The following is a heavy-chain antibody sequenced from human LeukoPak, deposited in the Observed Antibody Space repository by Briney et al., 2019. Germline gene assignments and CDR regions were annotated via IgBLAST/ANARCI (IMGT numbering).Heavy chain of an antibody. Sequence: ASVKVSCKASGNTFTSYAMNWVRQAPGQGLEWMGWINTNTGNPTYAQGFTGRFVLSLDTSVSTAYLQISSLKAEDTAVYYCAMGIYDSSGYYYDKFDYWGQGTLDTVSS. J-gene: IGHJ4*02. D-gene: IGHD3-22*01. CDR1: GNTFTSYA. CDR2: INTNTGNP. V-gene: IGHV7-4-1*02. CDR3: AMGIYDSSGYYYDKFDY.